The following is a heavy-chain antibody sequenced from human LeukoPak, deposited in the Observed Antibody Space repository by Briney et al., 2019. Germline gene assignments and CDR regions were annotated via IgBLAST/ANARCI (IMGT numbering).Heavy chain of an antibody. D-gene: IGHD3-10*01. CDR2: VNPRNGGT. CDR3: ATGAQYGLRGVAYFYYMHV. CDR1: GYIFRKYE. V-gene: IGHV1-2*02. Sequence: ASVKVSCKASGYIFRKYEIHWVRQAPGHGLEWMGWVNPRNGGTHSAQKFQGRDSMTGDTSITTAYMELSSLTSDDTAVYYCATGAQYGLRGVAYFYYMHVWGTGTTVTVSS. J-gene: IGHJ6*03.